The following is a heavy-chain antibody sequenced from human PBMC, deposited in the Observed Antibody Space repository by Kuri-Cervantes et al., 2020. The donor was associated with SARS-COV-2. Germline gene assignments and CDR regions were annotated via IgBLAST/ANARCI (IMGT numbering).Heavy chain of an antibody. CDR1: GVDFRGYY. CDR2: ISGDGSKT. CDR3: ARDEYSGDIVAPDY. D-gene: IGHD2-15*01. V-gene: IGHV3-11*05. J-gene: IGHJ4*02. Sequence: GGSLRLSCTASGVDFRGYYMNWFRQTPGKGLEWVSYISGDGSKTNYADSVKGRFTISRDNAKNSLYLQMNSLRAEDTAVYYCARDEYSGDIVAPDYWGQGTLVTVSS.